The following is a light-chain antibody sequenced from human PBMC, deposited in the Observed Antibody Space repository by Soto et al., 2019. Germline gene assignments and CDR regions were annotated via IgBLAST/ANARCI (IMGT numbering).Light chain of an antibody. Sequence: EIVLTQSPATLSLSPGERATLSCRASQSVSSYLAWYQQKPGQAPRLLIYGASSRATGIPDRFSGSGSGTDFTLTISRLDPEDFAVYYCQQYGTSPPITFGQGTRLEIK. CDR3: QQYGTSPPIT. CDR1: QSVSSY. CDR2: GAS. V-gene: IGKV3-20*01. J-gene: IGKJ5*01.